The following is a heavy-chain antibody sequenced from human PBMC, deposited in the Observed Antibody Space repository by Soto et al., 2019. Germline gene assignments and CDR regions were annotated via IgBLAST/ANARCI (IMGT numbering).Heavy chain of an antibody. V-gene: IGHV4-39*01. CDR2: IYYSGST. J-gene: IGHJ5*02. D-gene: IGHD1-26*01. Sequence: SETLSLTCTVSGGSISSSSYYWGWIRQPPGKGLEWIGSIYYSGSTYYNPSLKSRVTISVDTSKNQFSLKLSSVTAADTAVYYCARLPENNWFDPWGQGTLVTVSS. CDR3: ARLPENNWFDP. CDR1: GGSISSSSYY.